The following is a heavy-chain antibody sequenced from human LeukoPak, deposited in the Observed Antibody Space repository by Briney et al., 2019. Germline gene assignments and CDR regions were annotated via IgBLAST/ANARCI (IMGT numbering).Heavy chain of an antibody. V-gene: IGHV3-30*04. Sequence: PGGSLRLSCAASGFTFSNYAMHWVRQAPGKGLEWVAVISYDASNKYYADSVKGRFTISRDNSKNTLYLQMNSLRAEDTAVYYCAMGVSSSWYLDYWGQGTLVTVSS. CDR2: ISYDASNK. D-gene: IGHD6-13*01. CDR3: AMGVSSSWYLDY. J-gene: IGHJ4*02. CDR1: GFTFSNYA.